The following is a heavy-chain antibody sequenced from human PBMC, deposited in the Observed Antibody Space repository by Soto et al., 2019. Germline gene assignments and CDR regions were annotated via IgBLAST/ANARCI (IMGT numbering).Heavy chain of an antibody. CDR2: IIPIFGTA. Sequence: SVKVSCKASGGTFSSYAISWVRQAPGQGLEWMGGIIPIFGTANYAQKFQGRVTITADESTSTAYMELSSLRSEDTAVYYCARGDYGGNSRAFDIWGQGTMVTVSS. D-gene: IGHD4-17*01. CDR3: ARGDYGGNSRAFDI. J-gene: IGHJ3*02. CDR1: GGTFSSYA. V-gene: IGHV1-69*13.